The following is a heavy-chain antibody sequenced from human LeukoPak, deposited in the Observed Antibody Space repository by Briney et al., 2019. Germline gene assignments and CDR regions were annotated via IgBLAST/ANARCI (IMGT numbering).Heavy chain of an antibody. CDR3: ARAHQSYYDSSGYYSGVDY. D-gene: IGHD3-22*01. CDR1: GYTFTSYY. Sequence: ASVKVSCKASGYTFTSYYMHWVRQAPGQGLEWMGIINRSGGSTSYAQKFQGRVTMTRDTSTSTVYMELSSLRSEDTAVYYCARAHQSYYDSSGYYSGVDYWGQGTLVTVSS. V-gene: IGHV1-46*01. CDR2: INRSGGST. J-gene: IGHJ4*02.